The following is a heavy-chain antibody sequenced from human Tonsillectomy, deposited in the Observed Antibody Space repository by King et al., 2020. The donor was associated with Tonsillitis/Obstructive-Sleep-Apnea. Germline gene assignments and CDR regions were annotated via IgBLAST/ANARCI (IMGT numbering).Heavy chain of an antibody. J-gene: IGHJ6*03. V-gene: IGHV5-51*01. CDR3: AGLGDGYYYYMDG. CDR2: INPGDSDT. Sequence: VQLVESGAEVKKPGESLKISCKVSGYSFSSYWIGWVRQMPGKGLEWMGIINPGDSDTRYSPSFQGQVNISADKSISTTYLQWSSLKASDTAMYYCAGLGDGYYYYMDGWGKGTTVTVSS. CDR1: GYSFSSYW.